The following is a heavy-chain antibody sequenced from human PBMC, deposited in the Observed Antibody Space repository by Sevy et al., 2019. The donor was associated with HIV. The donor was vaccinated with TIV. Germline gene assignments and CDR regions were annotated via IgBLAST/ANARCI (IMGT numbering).Heavy chain of an antibody. CDR3: ARVHKRGHGDYGDAFDI. V-gene: IGHV3-7*01. CDR1: GFTFSSYW. CDR2: IKRDGSEK. J-gene: IGHJ3*02. Sequence: GGSLRLSCAASGFTFSSYWMSWVRQAPGKGLEWVANIKRDGSEKYYVESLKGRFTISRDNAKNSLYLQMNSLKVEDTAVYYCARVHKRGHGDYGDAFDIWGQGTMVTVSS. D-gene: IGHD4-17*01.